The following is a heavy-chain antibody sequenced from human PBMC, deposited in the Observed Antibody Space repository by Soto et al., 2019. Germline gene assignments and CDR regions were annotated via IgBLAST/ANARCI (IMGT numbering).Heavy chain of an antibody. V-gene: IGHV4-34*01. CDR1: GGSFSGYY. CDR3: AREQWLAPGY. J-gene: IGHJ4*02. CDR2: INHSGST. D-gene: IGHD6-19*01. Sequence: SEPLSLTCAVYGGSFSGYYWSWIRQPPGKGLEWIGEINHSGSTNYNPSLKSRVTISVDTSKNQFSLKLSSVTAADTAVYYCAREQWLAPGYWGQGTLVTVSS.